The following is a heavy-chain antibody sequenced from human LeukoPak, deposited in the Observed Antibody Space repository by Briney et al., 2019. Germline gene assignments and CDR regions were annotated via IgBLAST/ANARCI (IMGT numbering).Heavy chain of an antibody. J-gene: IGHJ4*02. CDR2: MNPNSGGT. D-gene: IGHD3-22*01. V-gene: IGHV1-2*02. CDR1: GFTLTGYY. CDR3: ARERMTYYYDSSGYSPCDY. Sequence: ASVKVSCNASGFTLTGYYIHWVRQAPGQGLEWMGWMNPNSGGTNYAQKFQGRVTMTRDTPISTAYMELSRLRSDDTAGYYCARERMTYYYDSSGYSPCDYWGQGTLVTVSS.